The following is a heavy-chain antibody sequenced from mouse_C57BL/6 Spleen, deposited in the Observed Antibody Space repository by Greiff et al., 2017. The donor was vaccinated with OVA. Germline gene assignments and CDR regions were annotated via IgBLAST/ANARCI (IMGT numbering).Heavy chain of an antibody. CDR2: IYPGDGDT. CDR3: ARNYYDDDPHYFDY. J-gene: IGHJ2*01. Sequence: QVQLKESGAELVKPGASVKISCKASGYAFSSYWMNWVKQRPGKGLEWIGQIYPGDGDTNYNGKFKGKATLTADKSSSTAYMQLSSLTSEDSAVYFCARNYYDDDPHYFDYWGQGTTLTVSS. V-gene: IGHV1-80*01. D-gene: IGHD2-4*01. CDR1: GYAFSSYW.